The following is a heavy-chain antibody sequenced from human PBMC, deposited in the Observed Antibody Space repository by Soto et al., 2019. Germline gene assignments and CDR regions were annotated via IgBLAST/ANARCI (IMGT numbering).Heavy chain of an antibody. Sequence: GASVKVSCKASGYTFTGYDMHWVRQAPGQGLEWMGWINPNSGGTNYAQKFQGRVTMTRDTSISTAYMELSRLRSDDTAVYFCARGRYCLTGRCFPNWFDSWGQGALVTVSS. D-gene: IGHD7-27*01. V-gene: IGHV1-2*02. CDR3: ARGRYCLTGRCFPNWFDS. J-gene: IGHJ5*01. CDR1: GYTFTGYD. CDR2: INPNSGGT.